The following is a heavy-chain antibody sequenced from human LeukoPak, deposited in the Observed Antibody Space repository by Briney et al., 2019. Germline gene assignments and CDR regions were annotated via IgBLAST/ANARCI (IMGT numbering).Heavy chain of an antibody. V-gene: IGHV3-48*03. D-gene: IGHD2-21*02. J-gene: IGHJ4*02. Sequence: GGSLRLSCAASGFPFSTYEMNWVRQAPGQGPEWVSYISSSSDSISYADSVKGRFTISRDNAKNSLSLQINSLRAEDTAVYYCARESLQPRGDYYFDYWGQGTLVTVSS. CDR3: ARESLQPRGDYYFDY. CDR1: GFPFSTYE. CDR2: ISSSSDSI.